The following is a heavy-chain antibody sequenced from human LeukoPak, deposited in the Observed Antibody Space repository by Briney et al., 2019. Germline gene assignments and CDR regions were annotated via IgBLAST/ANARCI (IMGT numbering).Heavy chain of an antibody. CDR1: GFTFSTYA. V-gene: IGHV3-23*01. D-gene: IGHD4-11*01. J-gene: IGHJ4*02. Sequence: PGGSLRLSCAASGFTFSTYAMSWVRQAPGKGLEWVSAIDGSGAITFYADSVKGRFAISRDNSKNTLYLQTNSLRPEDTAVYSCARTSPVTANFDSWGQGTLVIVSS. CDR2: IDGSGAIT. CDR3: ARTSPVTANFDS.